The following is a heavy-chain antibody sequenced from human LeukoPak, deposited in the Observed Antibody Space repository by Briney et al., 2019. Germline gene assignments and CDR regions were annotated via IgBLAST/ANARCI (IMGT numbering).Heavy chain of an antibody. Sequence: WGSLRLSCAASGFTFSSYAMSWVRQAPGKGLEWVSAISGSGGSTYYADSVKGRFTISRDNSKNTLYLQMNSLRAEDTAVYYCAKEAGATDEYYYYYGMDVWGQGTTVTVSS. CDR2: ISGSGGST. CDR1: GFTFSSYA. V-gene: IGHV3-23*01. D-gene: IGHD1-26*01. J-gene: IGHJ6*02. CDR3: AKEAGATDEYYYYYGMDV.